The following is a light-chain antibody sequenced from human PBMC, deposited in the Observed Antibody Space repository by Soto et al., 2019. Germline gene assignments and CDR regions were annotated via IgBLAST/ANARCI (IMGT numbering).Light chain of an antibody. CDR1: QSVSSY. J-gene: IGKJ1*01. V-gene: IGKV3-15*01. CDR2: GAS. Sequence: EIVMTQSPATLSVSPGESVTLSCRASQSVSSYLAWYQQKPGQAPRLLIYGASTRDTGIAARFSGSGSGTAFTLTISSLQSEDFAVSYCPHYNNWPGWAFGQGNKVEIK. CDR3: PHYNNWPGWA.